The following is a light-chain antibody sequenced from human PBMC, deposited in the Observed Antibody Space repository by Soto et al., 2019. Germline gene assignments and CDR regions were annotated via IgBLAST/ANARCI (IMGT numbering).Light chain of an antibody. CDR3: QQSSNWPRT. CDR1: QSISSW. CDR2: DAS. Sequence: DIQMTQSPSTLSASVGDRVTITCRASQSISSWLAWYQQKPGKAPKLLIYDASSLESGVPSRFSGSGSATEFTLTIRSLQSEDFAVYYCQQSSNWPRTFGQGTKVDIK. J-gene: IGKJ1*01. V-gene: IGKV1-5*01.